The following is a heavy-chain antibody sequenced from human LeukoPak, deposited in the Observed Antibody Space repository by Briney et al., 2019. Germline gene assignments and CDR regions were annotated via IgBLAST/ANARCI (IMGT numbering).Heavy chain of an antibody. CDR2: IWYDGSKK. CDR1: GFTFSSYG. D-gene: IGHD5-12*01. V-gene: IGHV3-33*01. CDR3: AGDPHGGYARRGMDV. J-gene: IGHJ6*02. Sequence: GGSLRLSCAASGFTFSSYGMHWVRQAPGKGLEGVAVIWYDGSKKYYAVSVMGRFTIFSDNSKNTLYLQMNGLRAEDTAVYCCAGDPHGGYARRGMDVWGQGTTVTVSS.